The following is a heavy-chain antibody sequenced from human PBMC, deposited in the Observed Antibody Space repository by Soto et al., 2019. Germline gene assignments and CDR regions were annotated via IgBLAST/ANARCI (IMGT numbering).Heavy chain of an antibody. CDR3: ARGEGGYHGSGRYSY. V-gene: IGHV1-46*01. CDR2: INPSSGST. CDR1: GYSFPSYY. Sequence: GXSVKVSCKASGYSFPSYYIHWVRQAPGQGLEWMGIINPSSGSTYFAQKFQDRVTMTKDTSTSTVYMQLNSLRYEDTAVYYCARGEGGYHGSGRYSYWGQGTLVTVSS. J-gene: IGHJ4*02. D-gene: IGHD3-10*01.